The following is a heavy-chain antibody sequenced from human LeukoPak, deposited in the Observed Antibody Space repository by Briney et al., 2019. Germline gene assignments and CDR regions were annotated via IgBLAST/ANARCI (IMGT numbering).Heavy chain of an antibody. CDR1: GFTFSDYY. CDR3: ASPKGRSGYSNNFDY. Sequence: GGSLRLSCAVSGFTFSDYYMSWIRQAPGKGLEWVSYISSSGSTIYYADSVKGRFTISRDNAKNSLYLQMNSLRADDTAVYYCASPKGRSGYSNNFDYWGQGTLVTVSS. CDR2: ISSSGSTI. D-gene: IGHD5-18*01. J-gene: IGHJ4*02. V-gene: IGHV3-11*01.